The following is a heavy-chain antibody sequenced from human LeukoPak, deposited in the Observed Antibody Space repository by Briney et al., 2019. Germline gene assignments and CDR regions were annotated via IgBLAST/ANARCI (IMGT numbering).Heavy chain of an antibody. J-gene: IGHJ4*02. D-gene: IGHD3-10*02. CDR2: INQAGSVQ. Sequence: PGGSLRLSCAASELIFSNYWMSWVRQAPGKGPEWLANINQAGSVQNYVDSVRGRFTISRDNAKNSLFLQMNSLRAEDTAVYYCARAVRGGADTYWGQGTLVAVSS. V-gene: IGHV3-7*04. CDR1: ELIFSNYW. CDR3: ARAVRGGADTY.